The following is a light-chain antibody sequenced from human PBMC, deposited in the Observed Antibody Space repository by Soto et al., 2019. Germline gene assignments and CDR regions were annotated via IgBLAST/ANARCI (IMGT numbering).Light chain of an antibody. J-gene: IGLJ1*01. CDR1: SSDDGGYDY. CDR2: DVT. V-gene: IGLV2-8*01. Sequence: QSVLTQPPSASGSPGQSVTISCTGTSSDDGGYDYVSWYQQHPGKAPKLMIYDVTKRPSGVPDRFSGSKSANTASLTVSGLQAEDEADYYCSSYADTHIVFGTGTKVTVL. CDR3: SSYADTHIV.